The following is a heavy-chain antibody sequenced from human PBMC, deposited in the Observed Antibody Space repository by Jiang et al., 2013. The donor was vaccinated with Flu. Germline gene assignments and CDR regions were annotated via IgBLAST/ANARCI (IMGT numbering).Heavy chain of an antibody. CDR3: ARDLGGDFSNGYFQSYYFDY. D-gene: IGHD3-3*01. V-gene: IGHV1-46*01. CDR2: INPSGGST. CDR1: GYTFTNSY. Sequence: SGAEVKKPRASVKVSCKASGYTFTNSYMHWVRQAPGQGLEWMGIINPSGGSTLYAQKFQGRVTMTRDTSTSTVYMELSSLTSEDTAVYYCARDLGGDFSNGYFQSYYFDYWGQGTRVTVSS. J-gene: IGHJ4*02.